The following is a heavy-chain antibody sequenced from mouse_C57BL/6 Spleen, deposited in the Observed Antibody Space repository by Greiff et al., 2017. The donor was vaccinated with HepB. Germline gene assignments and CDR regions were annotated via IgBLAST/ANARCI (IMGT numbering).Heavy chain of an antibody. D-gene: IGHD1-1*01. CDR2: IDPEDGDT. Sequence: EVQRVESGAELVRPGASVKLSCTASGFNIKDYYMHWVKQRPEQGLEWIGRIDPEDGDTEYAPKFQGKATMTADTSSNTAYLQLSSLTSEDTAVYYCTLSYYGSSPWYFDVWGTGTTVTVSS. V-gene: IGHV14-1*01. J-gene: IGHJ1*03. CDR1: GFNIKDYY. CDR3: TLSYYGSSPWYFDV.